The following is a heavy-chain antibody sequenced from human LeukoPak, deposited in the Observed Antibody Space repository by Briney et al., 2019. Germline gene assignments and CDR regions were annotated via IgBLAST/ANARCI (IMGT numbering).Heavy chain of an antibody. D-gene: IGHD3-10*01. CDR1: GYTFTSYA. J-gene: IGHJ4*02. CDR2: INTGTGNP. CDR3: ASFGAHSFDY. V-gene: IGHV7-4-1*02. Sequence: ASVKVSCKTSGYTFTSYAMNWVRQAPGQGLEFMGWINTGTGNPTYAQGFTGRFVFSLDTSVSTAYLQISTLKPKDTAVYYCASFGAHSFDYRGQGTLVTVSS.